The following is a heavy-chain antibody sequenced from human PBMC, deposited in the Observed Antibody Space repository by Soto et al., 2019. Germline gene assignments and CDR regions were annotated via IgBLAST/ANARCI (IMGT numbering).Heavy chain of an antibody. CDR1: GGPFPNGGYY. CDR2: THYSGDT. J-gene: IGHJ4*02. V-gene: IGHV4-31*03. CDR3: ARGDSQVSSVFDY. Sequence: SETLSLTCTVSGGPFPNGGYYWSWIRQEPGKGLEWIGYTHYSGDTSCNPFLRSRVTISTDTSKTQFSLRLRSVTSADTAVYYCARGDSQVSSVFDYWGQGMLVTVSS. D-gene: IGHD3-16*01.